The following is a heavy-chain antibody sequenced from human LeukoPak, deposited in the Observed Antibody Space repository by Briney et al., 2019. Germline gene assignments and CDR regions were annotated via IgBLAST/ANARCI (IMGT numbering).Heavy chain of an antibody. D-gene: IGHD2-21*01. CDR3: ARGLSLLGSEEGLPLGY. CDR2: TSYLGST. J-gene: IGHJ4*02. V-gene: IGHV4-59*01. Sequence: SETLSLTYNVSGGSISNYFWSWIRQPPGRGLEWIGYTSYLGSTNYNPSLKGRVTFSVDTSKNQISLRVISVTAADTAVYYCARGLSLLGSEEGLPLGYWGQGSLVTVSS. CDR1: GGSISNYF.